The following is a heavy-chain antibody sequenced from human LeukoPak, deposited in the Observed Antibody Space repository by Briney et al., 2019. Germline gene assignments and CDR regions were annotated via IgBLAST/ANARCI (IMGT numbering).Heavy chain of an antibody. Sequence: SETLSLTCTVSGGSISTYYWSWLRQPPGKGLECLGFIFHTGTTNYNPSLKSRVTISVDASKNQFSLRLSSVTAADTAVYYCARLRAYYYDSSGYYNFDFWGQGTLVTVSS. CDR2: IFHTGTT. V-gene: IGHV4-59*08. D-gene: IGHD3-22*01. CDR1: GGSISTYY. J-gene: IGHJ4*02. CDR3: ARLRAYYYDSSGYYNFDF.